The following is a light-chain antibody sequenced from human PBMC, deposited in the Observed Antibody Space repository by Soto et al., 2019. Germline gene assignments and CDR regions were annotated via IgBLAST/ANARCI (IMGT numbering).Light chain of an antibody. CDR1: TSNIESNP. CDR2: SNN. J-gene: IGLJ2*01. Sequence: QSVLNQPPSASGTPGQRVTISCSGGTSNIESNPVNWYQHLPGTAPRLLIFSNNQRPSGVPDRFSGSKSGTSASLAISGLQSDDETDYYCSAWDGSLSGVVFGGGTQLTVL. CDR3: SAWDGSLSGVV. V-gene: IGLV1-44*01.